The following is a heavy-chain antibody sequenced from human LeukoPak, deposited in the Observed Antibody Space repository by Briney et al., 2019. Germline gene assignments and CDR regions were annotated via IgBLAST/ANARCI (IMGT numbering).Heavy chain of an antibody. CDR3: ARDTKFSP. CDR1: GGSISGYY. Sequence: SETLSLTCTVSGGSISGYYWSWIRQPAGKGLEWIGRIYSSGSTNYNPSLKSRVSMSIDTSKNQFSLKLSSVTAADTAFYYGARDTKFSPWGQGTLVTVSS. CDR2: IYSSGST. D-gene: IGHD2/OR15-2a*01. J-gene: IGHJ4*02. V-gene: IGHV4-4*07.